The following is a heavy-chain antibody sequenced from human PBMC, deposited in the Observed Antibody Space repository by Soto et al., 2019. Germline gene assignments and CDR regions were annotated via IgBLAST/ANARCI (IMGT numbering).Heavy chain of an antibody. J-gene: IGHJ6*02. D-gene: IGHD6-13*01. Sequence: ETLSLTCAVYGGSLSGYYWSWIRQPPGKGLEWIGEINHSGSTNYNPSLKSRVTISVDTSKNQFSLKLSSVTAAYTAVYYCARGAQLVLRYYYGMDVWGQGTTGTVSS. CDR1: GGSLSGYY. CDR3: ARGAQLVLRYYYGMDV. CDR2: INHSGST. V-gene: IGHV4-34*01.